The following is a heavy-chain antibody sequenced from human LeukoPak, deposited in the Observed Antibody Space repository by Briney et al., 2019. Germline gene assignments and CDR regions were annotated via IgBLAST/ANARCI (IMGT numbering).Heavy chain of an antibody. CDR1: GGSFSGYY. CDR2: INHSGST. D-gene: IGHD6-19*01. V-gene: IGHV4-34*01. Sequence: SETLSLTCAVYGGSFSGYYWSWIRQPPGKGLEWIGGINHSGSTNYNPSLKSRVTISVDTSKNQFSLKLSSVTAADTAVYYCAREGNGGWYGTAPFDYWGQGTLVTVSS. J-gene: IGHJ4*02. CDR3: AREGNGGWYGTAPFDY.